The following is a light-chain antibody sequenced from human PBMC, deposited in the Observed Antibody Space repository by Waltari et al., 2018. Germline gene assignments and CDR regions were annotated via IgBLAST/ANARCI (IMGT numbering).Light chain of an antibody. V-gene: IGLV2-18*02. CDR2: EVS. Sequence: QSALTQPPSVSGSPGQSVTISCTGTSSDVGSYNRVSWYQQSPGTAPKLMIYEVSNRPSGVPVRFSGSKSGNTASLTISGLQAEDEADYYCSSYTSSSTLVFGGGTKLTVL. J-gene: IGLJ2*01. CDR3: SSYTSSSTLV. CDR1: SSDVGSYNR.